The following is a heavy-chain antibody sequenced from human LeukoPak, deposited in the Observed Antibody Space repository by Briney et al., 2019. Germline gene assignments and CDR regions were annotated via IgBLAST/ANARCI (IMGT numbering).Heavy chain of an antibody. CDR3: ARDHGGLHPQNWFDP. CDR2: IYYSGST. D-gene: IGHD4-23*01. Sequence: SETLSLACTVSGGSISRYYWSWIRQPPGKGLEWIGYIYYSGSTNYNPSLKSRVTISVDTSKNQFSLKLSSVTAADTAVYYCARDHGGLHPQNWFDPWGQGTLVTVSS. J-gene: IGHJ5*02. CDR1: GGSISRYY. V-gene: IGHV4-59*01.